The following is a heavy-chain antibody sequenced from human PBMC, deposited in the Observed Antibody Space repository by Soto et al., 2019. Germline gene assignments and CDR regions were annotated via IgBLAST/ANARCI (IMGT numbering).Heavy chain of an antibody. CDR1: GGSISSYY. Sequence: PSETLSLTCTVSGGSISSYYWSWIRQPPGKGLEWIGYIYYSGSTNYNPSLKSRVTISVDTSKNHFSLNLSSVTAADTAVYYCARGDYVWYYFDYWGQGTLVTVSS. CDR2: IYYSGST. CDR3: ARGDYVWYYFDY. D-gene: IGHD4-17*01. V-gene: IGHV4-59*01. J-gene: IGHJ4*02.